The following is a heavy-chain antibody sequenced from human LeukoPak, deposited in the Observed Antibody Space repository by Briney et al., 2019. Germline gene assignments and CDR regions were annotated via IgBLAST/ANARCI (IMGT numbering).Heavy chain of an antibody. V-gene: IGHV3-21*01. J-gene: IGHJ4*02. D-gene: IGHD6-13*01. CDR3: ARGGTRSIWSFDS. CDR1: GFTFSSYS. Sequence: GGSLRPSGAASGFTFSSYSMNWVRQAPGKGLEWVSSISSSSSYIYYADSVKGRFTIYRDNAKNSLYLQMNSLRAEDTAVYYCARGGTRSIWSFDSWGPGNLVTVSS. CDR2: ISSSSSYI.